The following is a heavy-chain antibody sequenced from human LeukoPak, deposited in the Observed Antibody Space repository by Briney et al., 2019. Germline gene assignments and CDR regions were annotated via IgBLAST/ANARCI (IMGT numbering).Heavy chain of an antibody. D-gene: IGHD6-13*01. J-gene: IGHJ6*03. CDR2: IYYSGST. CDR3: AREVRGYYYYMDV. CDR1: GGSISSYY. Sequence: SETLSLTCTVSGGSISSYYWSWIRQPPGKGLEWIGYIYYSGSTNYNPSLKSRVTISVDTSKNQFSLKLSSVTAADTAVYYCAREVRGYYYYMDVWGKGTTATVSS. V-gene: IGHV4-59*01.